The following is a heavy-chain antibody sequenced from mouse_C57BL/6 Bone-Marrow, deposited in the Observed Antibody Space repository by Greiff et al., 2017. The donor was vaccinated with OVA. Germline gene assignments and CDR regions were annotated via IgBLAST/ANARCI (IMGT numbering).Heavy chain of an antibody. CDR1: GIDFSRYW. J-gene: IGHJ2*01. CDR3: ARLYYFGSSSYFDD. Sequence: EVKLVESGGGLVQPGGSLKLSCAASGIDFSRYWMSWVRRAPGKGLEWIGEINPDSSTINYAPSLKDKFIISRDNAKNTLYLQMSKVRSEDTALYYCARLYYFGSSSYFDDWGQGTTLTGSS. V-gene: IGHV4-1*01. CDR2: INPDSSTI. D-gene: IGHD1-1*01.